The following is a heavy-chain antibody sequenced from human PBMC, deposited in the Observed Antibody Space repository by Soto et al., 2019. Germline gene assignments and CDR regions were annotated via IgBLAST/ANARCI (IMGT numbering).Heavy chain of an antibody. J-gene: IGHJ4*02. CDR2: ISGSDGRT. Sequence: LRLSCEASGFNFRSYAMSWVRQAPGKGLEWVSAISGSDGRTYYADSVKGRFTISRDTSKDTLFLQMNSLRAEDTAVYYCAKYSASWYELDYWGQGTLVTVSS. CDR1: GFNFRSYA. D-gene: IGHD6-13*01. V-gene: IGHV3-23*01. CDR3: AKYSASWYELDY.